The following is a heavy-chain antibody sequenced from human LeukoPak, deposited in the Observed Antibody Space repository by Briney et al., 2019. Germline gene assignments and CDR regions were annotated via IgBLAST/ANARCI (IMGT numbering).Heavy chain of an antibody. V-gene: IGHV4-59*11. Sequence: SETLSLTCTVSSGSISSHYWSWIRQPPGKGLEWIGYIYYSGSTDYNPSLKSRVTISVDTSKNQFSLKLSSVTAADTAVYYCARAATRKNWFDPWGQGTLVTVSS. CDR1: SGSISSHY. CDR2: IYYSGST. D-gene: IGHD5-12*01. J-gene: IGHJ5*02. CDR3: ARAATRKNWFDP.